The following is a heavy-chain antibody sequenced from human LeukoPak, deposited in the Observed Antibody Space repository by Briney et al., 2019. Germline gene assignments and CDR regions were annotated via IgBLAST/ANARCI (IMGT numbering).Heavy chain of an antibody. D-gene: IGHD3-10*01. J-gene: IGHJ4*02. Sequence: GGSLRLSCAASGFTFSNAWMSWVRQAPGKGLEWVGRIKSKTDGGTTDYAAPVKGRFTISRDDSKNTLYLQMNSLKTEDTAVYYCTAQGSGITMVRGVIIMKELPDYWGQGTLVTVSS. CDR2: IKSKTDGGTT. V-gene: IGHV3-15*01. CDR1: GFTFSNAW. CDR3: TAQGSGITMVRGVIIMKELPDY.